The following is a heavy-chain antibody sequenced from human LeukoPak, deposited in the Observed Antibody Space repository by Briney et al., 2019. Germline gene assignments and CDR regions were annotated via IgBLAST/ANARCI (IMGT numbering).Heavy chain of an antibody. CDR1: GFTFSSYS. Sequence: PGGSLRLSCAASGFTFSSYSMNWVRQAPGKGLEWVSSISSSSSYIYYADSVKGRFTISRDNAKNSLYPQMNSLRAEDTAVYYCARDQGIAARPIGAWPPEFQHWGQGTLVTVSS. CDR3: ARDQGIAARPIGAWPPEFQH. J-gene: IGHJ1*01. D-gene: IGHD6-6*01. V-gene: IGHV3-21*01. CDR2: ISSSSSYI.